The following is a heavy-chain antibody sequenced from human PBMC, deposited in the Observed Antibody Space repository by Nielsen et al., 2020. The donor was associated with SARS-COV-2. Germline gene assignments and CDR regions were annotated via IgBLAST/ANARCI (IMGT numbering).Heavy chain of an antibody. Sequence: SETLSLTCTVSGGSITSGDYFWSWIRQPPGKGLEWIGYIYNSGSTSYNPSLKSRLTISVDTSKNQFSLKLSSVTAADTAVYYCVRVELLLEGVHRFDPWGQGTLVTVSS. D-gene: IGHD1-26*01. CDR3: VRVELLLEGVHRFDP. V-gene: IGHV4-30-4*01. CDR2: IYNSGST. CDR1: GGSITSGDYF. J-gene: IGHJ5*02.